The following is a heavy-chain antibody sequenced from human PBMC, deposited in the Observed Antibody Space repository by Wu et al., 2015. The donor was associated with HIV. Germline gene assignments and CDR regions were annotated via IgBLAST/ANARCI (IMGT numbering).Heavy chain of an antibody. Sequence: QVQLVQSGGDVKKSGASVKVSCKASGYTFITHAITWVRQAPGQRPEWMGWITTHNGYTKYAQKFQDRLSLTTDTSATTAYMELRSLRSDDTAVYYCARSLRKIVVVIIPWFDPSGRRNPGHRLL. CDR1: GYTFITHA. J-gene: IGHJ5*02. CDR3: ARSLRKIVVVIIPWFDP. V-gene: IGHV1-18*01. CDR2: ITTHNGYT. D-gene: IGHD3-22*01.